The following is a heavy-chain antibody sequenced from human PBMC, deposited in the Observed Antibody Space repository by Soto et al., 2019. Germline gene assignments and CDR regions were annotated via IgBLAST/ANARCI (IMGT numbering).Heavy chain of an antibody. CDR1: GFTFSSYA. V-gene: IGHV3-23*01. J-gene: IGHJ4*02. Sequence: GGSLRLSCAASGFTFSSYAMSWVRQAPGKGLEWVSAISGSGGSTYYADSGKGRFTISRDNSKNTLYLQMNSLRAEDTAVYYCAKLEGGWNYDVPPLYYFDYWGQGTLVTVSS. D-gene: IGHD1-7*01. CDR3: AKLEGGWNYDVPPLYYFDY. CDR2: ISGSGGST.